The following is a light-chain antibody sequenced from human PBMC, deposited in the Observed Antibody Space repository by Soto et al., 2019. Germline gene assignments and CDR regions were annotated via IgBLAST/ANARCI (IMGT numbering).Light chain of an antibody. J-gene: IGKJ1*01. CDR2: KAS. V-gene: IGKV1-5*03. Sequence: DIQMTQSPSSLSASVGDRITISCRASQAIRNDLAWFQQTPGKAPKLLIYKASSLESGVPSRFSGSGSGTEFTLTISSLQPDDFATYYCQQYNSYSPWTFGQGTKVDIK. CDR1: QAIRND. CDR3: QQYNSYSPWT.